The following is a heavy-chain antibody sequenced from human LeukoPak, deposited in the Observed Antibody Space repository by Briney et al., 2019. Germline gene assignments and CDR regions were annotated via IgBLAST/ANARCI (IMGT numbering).Heavy chain of an antibody. CDR1: GFNFDKYN. V-gene: IGHV3-48*01. CDR2: ISLSGSPI. D-gene: IGHD4-11*01. CDR3: ARAYSTYHMDV. J-gene: IGHJ6*03. Sequence: GGSLRLSCAASGFNFDKYNMNWVRQAPGKGLEWISYISLSGSPIYYADSVKGRFTISRDNAENSLYLQMNSLRAEDTAVYYCARAYSTYHMDVWGKGTTVTVSS.